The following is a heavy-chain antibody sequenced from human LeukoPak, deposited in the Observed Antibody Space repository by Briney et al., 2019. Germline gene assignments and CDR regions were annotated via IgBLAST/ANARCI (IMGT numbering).Heavy chain of an antibody. CDR1: GGSFSGYY. J-gene: IGHJ5*02. CDR3: ARGLPNQSFTMTNGYNWFDP. Sequence: SVPLSLTCAVYGGSFSGYYWSCLRHPPGKGLEWLGEFNHSGSTNYNPSLRRPVSISVDTSKNQFSLKLSSVTAADTAVYYCARGLPNQSFTMTNGYNWFDPWGQGTLVTVSS. V-gene: IGHV4-34*01. CDR2: FNHSGST. D-gene: IGHD3-22*01.